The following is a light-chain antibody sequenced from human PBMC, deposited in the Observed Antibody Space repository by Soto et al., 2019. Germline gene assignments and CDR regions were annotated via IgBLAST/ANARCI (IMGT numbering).Light chain of an antibody. Sequence: QSVLTQPASVSGSPGQSITISCTGTSSDVGNYIFVSWYRQHPGKAPKLMIYDINNRPSGVSNRFSGSKSGNTASLTISGRQAEDDADYYCVSYTTSASYVFGTGTKVTVL. V-gene: IGLV2-14*01. J-gene: IGLJ1*01. CDR1: SSDVGNYIF. CDR3: VSYTTSASYV. CDR2: DIN.